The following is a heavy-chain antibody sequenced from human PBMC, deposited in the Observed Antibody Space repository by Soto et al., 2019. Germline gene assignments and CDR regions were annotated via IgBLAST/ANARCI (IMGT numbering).Heavy chain of an antibody. CDR3: ARAEDGSSSFYFDY. CDR2: IYYSGST. J-gene: IGHJ4*02. V-gene: IGHV4-30-4*01. CDR1: GGSISSGDYY. D-gene: IGHD6-6*01. Sequence: LSLTCTVSGGSISSGDYYWSWIRQPPGKGLEWIGYIYYSGSTYYNPSLKSRVTISVDTSKNQFSLKLSSVTAADTAVYYCARAEDGSSSFYFDYWGQGTLVTVSS.